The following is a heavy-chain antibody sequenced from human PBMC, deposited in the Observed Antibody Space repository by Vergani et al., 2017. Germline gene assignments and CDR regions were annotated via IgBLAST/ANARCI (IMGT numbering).Heavy chain of an antibody. D-gene: IGHD1-14*01. V-gene: IGHV1-69*12. Sequence: QVQLVQSGAEVKKPGSSVKFSCKASGGTFSSYAISWVRQAPGQGLEWMGGIIPIFGTANYAQKFQGRVTITADESTSTAYMEQSSLRSEDTAVYYWAIEFGAGTTRGDGWFAPWGQGTLVTVSS. CDR1: GGTFSSYA. J-gene: IGHJ5*02. CDR2: IIPIFGTA. CDR3: AIEFGAGTTRGDGWFAP.